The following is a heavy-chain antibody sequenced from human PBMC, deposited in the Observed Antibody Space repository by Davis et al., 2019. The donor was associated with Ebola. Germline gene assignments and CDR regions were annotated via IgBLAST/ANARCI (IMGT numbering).Heavy chain of an antibody. CDR1: GFTVSSNH. J-gene: IGHJ4*02. CDR2: IYDRST. D-gene: IGHD3-22*01. CDR3: ARDGPNYDVDY. Sequence: GGSLRLSCAASGFTVSSNHMSWVRQAPGKGLEWVSVIYDRSTAYADSVRGRFTISRDKSNNSLYLDMNSLRVDDTAVYFCARDGPNYDVDYWGQGTLVTVSA. V-gene: IGHV3-53*05.